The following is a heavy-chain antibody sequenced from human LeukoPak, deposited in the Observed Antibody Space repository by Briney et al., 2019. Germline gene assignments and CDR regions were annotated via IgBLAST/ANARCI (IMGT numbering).Heavy chain of an antibody. Sequence: QPSETLSLTCTVSGGSINSYYWHWIRQSPGKGLEWIGHIYYSGSTNYNPSLKSRVTISVDTSKNQFSLKLSSVTAADTAVYYCARSENILTGYYDYWGQGTLVTVSS. J-gene: IGHJ4*02. D-gene: IGHD3-9*01. CDR2: IYYSGST. CDR1: GGSINSYY. CDR3: ARSENILTGYYDY. V-gene: IGHV4-59*08.